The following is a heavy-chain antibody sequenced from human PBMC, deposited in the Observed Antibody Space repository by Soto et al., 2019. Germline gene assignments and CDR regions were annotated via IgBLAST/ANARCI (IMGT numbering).Heavy chain of an antibody. Sequence: SVKVSCKASGGTFSSYAISWVRQAPGQGLEWMGGIIPIFGTANYAQKFQGRVTITADESTSTAYMELSSLRSEDTAVYYCASTYYYDSSGPPYYFDHWGQGTLVTVSS. D-gene: IGHD3-22*01. CDR2: IIPIFGTA. CDR1: GGTFSSYA. CDR3: ASTYYYDSSGPPYYFDH. J-gene: IGHJ4*02. V-gene: IGHV1-69*13.